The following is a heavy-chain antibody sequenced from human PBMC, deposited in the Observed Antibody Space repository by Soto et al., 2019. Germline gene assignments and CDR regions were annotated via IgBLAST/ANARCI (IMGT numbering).Heavy chain of an antibody. D-gene: IGHD3-22*01. J-gene: IGHJ4*02. CDR3: ARASRNYYDSSGYLYYFDY. V-gene: IGHV3-66*01. Sequence: EVQLVESGGGLVQPGGSLRLSCAASGFTVSSNYMSWVRQAPGKGLEWVSVIFSGGSTYYEDYVKGRFTISRDNSKSTLYLHMDSLRPDDTAVYYCARASRNYYDSSGYLYYFDYCGQGTLVTVSS. CDR2: IFSGGST. CDR1: GFTVSSNY.